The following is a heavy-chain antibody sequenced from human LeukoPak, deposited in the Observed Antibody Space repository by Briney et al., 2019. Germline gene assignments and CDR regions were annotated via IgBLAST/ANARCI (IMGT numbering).Heavy chain of an antibody. CDR3: ARDKGPLTVTTRLNWFDP. J-gene: IGHJ5*02. V-gene: IGHV1-2*04. CDR2: TNPNSGGT. CDR1: GYTFTGYY. D-gene: IGHD4-17*01. Sequence: ASVKVSCKASGYTFTGYYMHWVRQAPGQGLEWMGWTNPNSGGTNYAQKFQGWVTMTRDTSISTAYMELSRLRSDDTAVYYCARDKGPLTVTTRLNWFDPWGQGTLVTVSS.